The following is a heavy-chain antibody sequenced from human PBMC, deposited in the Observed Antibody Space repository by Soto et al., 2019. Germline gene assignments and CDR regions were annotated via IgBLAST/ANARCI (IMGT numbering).Heavy chain of an antibody. J-gene: IGHJ4*02. V-gene: IGHV3-23*02. Sequence: GGSLRLSCAASGVTFASYAMIRVRQAPGKGLHWVSSITSSGASTYYEDSVKGRFTISRDNSKNTLYLQMNSLRAEDTAVYYCAKGGATLLDPFDSWGQGTLVTVSS. D-gene: IGHD1-1*01. CDR2: ITSSGAST. CDR3: AKGGATLLDPFDS. CDR1: GVTFASYA.